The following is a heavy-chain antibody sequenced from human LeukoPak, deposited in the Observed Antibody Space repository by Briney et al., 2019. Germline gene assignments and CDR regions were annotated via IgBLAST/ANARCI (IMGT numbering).Heavy chain of an antibody. CDR3: ASKKKGDYFDY. CDR2: IKQDGGEK. J-gene: IGHJ4*02. CDR1: GFTFSSYW. Sequence: GGSLRLSRAASGFTFSSYWMSWVRQAPGKGLEWVANIKQDGGEKYYVDSVKGRFTISRDNAKNSLYLQMNSLRAEDTAVYYCASKKKGDYFDYWGQGTLVTVSS. D-gene: IGHD3-16*01. V-gene: IGHV3-7*03.